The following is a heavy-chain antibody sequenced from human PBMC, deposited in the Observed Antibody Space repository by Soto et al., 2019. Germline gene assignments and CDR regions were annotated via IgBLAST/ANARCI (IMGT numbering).Heavy chain of an antibody. Sequence: QVQLVQSGAEVKKPGASVKVSCKVSGYPLSELSMHWVRQAPGKGLEWIGGFDPENRERVYAQKFQGRVTMTDDTSTDTAYLELTSLTSDDTAIYFCATEALCGYHCYSSHFQPWGQGTLVTVSA. CDR1: GYPLSELS. V-gene: IGHV1-24*01. CDR2: FDPENRER. D-gene: IGHD2-21*02. J-gene: IGHJ1*01. CDR3: ATEALCGYHCYSSHFQP.